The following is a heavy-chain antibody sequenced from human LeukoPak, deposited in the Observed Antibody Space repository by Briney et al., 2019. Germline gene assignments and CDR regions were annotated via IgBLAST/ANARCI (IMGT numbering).Heavy chain of an antibody. V-gene: IGHV3-30*02. D-gene: IGHD3-22*01. Sequence: GGSLRLSCAASGFTFSSYSMHWVRQAPGKGLEWVAFIRYDGSNKYYADSVKGRFTISRDNSKNTLYLQMNSLRAEDTAVYYCAKDLDSSGYYSPKTGFDPWGQGTLVTVSS. CDR2: IRYDGSNK. CDR1: GFTFSSYS. CDR3: AKDLDSSGYYSPKTGFDP. J-gene: IGHJ5*02.